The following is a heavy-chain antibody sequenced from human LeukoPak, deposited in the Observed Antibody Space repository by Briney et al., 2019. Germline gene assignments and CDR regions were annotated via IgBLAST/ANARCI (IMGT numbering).Heavy chain of an antibody. V-gene: IGHV3-23*01. CDR1: GFTFSGYA. Sequence: GGSLRLSCAASGFTFSGYAMSWVRQAPGKGLEWVSGISGSGGSTYYADSVKGRFTISRDNSKNTLYLQMNSLRAEDTAVYYCAKETGYSGHDFGDYWGQGTLVTVSS. CDR3: AKETGYSGHDFGDY. CDR2: ISGSGGST. J-gene: IGHJ4*02. D-gene: IGHD5-12*01.